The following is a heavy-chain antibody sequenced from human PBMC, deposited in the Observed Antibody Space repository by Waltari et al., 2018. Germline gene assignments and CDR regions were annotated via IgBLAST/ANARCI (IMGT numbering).Heavy chain of an antibody. D-gene: IGHD6-19*01. CDR3: ARDEVAVAGTDAFDI. J-gene: IGHJ3*02. V-gene: IGHV3-30-3*01. CDR1: GFTFSSYA. Sequence: QVQLVESGGGVVQPGRSLRLSCAASGFTFSSYAMHWVRQAPGKGLGWVAVISYDGSNKYYADSVKGRFTISRDNSKNTLYLQMNSLRAEDTAVYYCARDEVAVAGTDAFDIWGQGTMVTVSS. CDR2: ISYDGSNK.